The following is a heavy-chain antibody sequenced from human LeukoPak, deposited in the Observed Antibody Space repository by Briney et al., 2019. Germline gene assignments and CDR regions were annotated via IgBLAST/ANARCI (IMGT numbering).Heavy chain of an antibody. CDR3: AKWTVTLFDY. V-gene: IGHV3-30*02. J-gene: IGHJ4*02. CDR2: IRYGGSNK. CDR1: GFTFSSYG. Sequence: PGGSLRLSCAASGFTFSSYGMHWVRQAPGKGLEWVAFIRYGGSNKYYADSVKGRFTISRDNSKNTLYLQMNSLRAEDTAVYYCAKWTVTLFDYWGQGTLVTVSS. D-gene: IGHD4-17*01.